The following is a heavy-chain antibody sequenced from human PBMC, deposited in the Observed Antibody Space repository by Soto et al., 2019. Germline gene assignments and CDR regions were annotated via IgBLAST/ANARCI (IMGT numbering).Heavy chain of an antibody. J-gene: IGHJ6*02. CDR3: TRDSSSWYYYYGMDV. V-gene: IGHV3-49*04. Sequence: GGSLRLSCTASGFTFGDYAMSWVRQAPGKGLEWVGFIRSKAYGGTTEYAASVKGRFTISRDDSKSIAYLQMNSLKTEDTAVYDCTRDSSSWYYYYGMDVWGQGTTVTVSS. D-gene: IGHD6-13*01. CDR1: GFTFGDYA. CDR2: IRSKAYGGTT.